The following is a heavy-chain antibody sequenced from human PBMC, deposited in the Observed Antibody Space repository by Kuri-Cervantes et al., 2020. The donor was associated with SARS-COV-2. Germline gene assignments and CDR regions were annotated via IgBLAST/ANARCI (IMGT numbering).Heavy chain of an antibody. V-gene: IGHV4-39*06. J-gene: IGHJ4*02. D-gene: IGHD4-17*01. CDR3: ARYGPPRYYFDY. Sequence: ESLKISCTVSGGSISSSSYYWGWIRQPPGKGLEWVGSIYYSGRTYDNPSLKSRVTISVDTSKNQFPLKLSYGTAADTAVYYCARYGPPRYYFDYWGQGTLVTVSS. CDR2: IYYSGRT. CDR1: GGSISSSSYY.